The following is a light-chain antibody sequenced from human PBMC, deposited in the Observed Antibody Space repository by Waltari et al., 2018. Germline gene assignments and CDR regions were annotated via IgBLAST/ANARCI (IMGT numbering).Light chain of an antibody. V-gene: IGLV2-14*01. CDR2: EVS. Sequence: QSALTQPASVSGSPGQSITISYTCTSSDVCGDNCVSSYQQHPGKAPKLMIYEVSNRASGVSNRFSGSKSGTTASLTISGLQAEDAADYYCSSYTSSSTLVVFGGGTKLTVL. J-gene: IGLJ2*01. CDR3: SSYTSSSTLVV. CDR1: SSDVCGDNC.